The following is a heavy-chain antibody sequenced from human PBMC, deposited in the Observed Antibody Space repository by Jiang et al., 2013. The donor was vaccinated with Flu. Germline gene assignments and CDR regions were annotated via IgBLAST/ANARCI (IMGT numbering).Heavy chain of an antibody. D-gene: IGHD4-17*01. J-gene: IGHJ3*02. V-gene: IGHV1-2*02. CDR2: INPNSGGT. Sequence: VQLVESGAEVKKPGASVKVSCKASGYTFTGSYMHWVRQAPGQGLEWMGWINPNSGGTNYAQKFQGRVTMTRDTSISTAYMELSRLRSDDTAVFYCARAKGQYDYGDYRDAFDIWGQGTMVTVSS. CDR1: GYTFTGSY. CDR3: ARAKGQYDYGDYRDAFDI.